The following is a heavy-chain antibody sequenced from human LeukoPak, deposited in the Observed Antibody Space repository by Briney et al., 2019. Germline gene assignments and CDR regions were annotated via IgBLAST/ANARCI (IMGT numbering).Heavy chain of an antibody. CDR1: GFTFSSYA. J-gene: IGHJ4*02. CDR2: ISGSGGST. V-gene: IGHV3-23*01. D-gene: IGHD3-3*01. Sequence: GGSLRLSCAASGFTFSSYAMSWVRQAPGKGLEWVSAISGSGGSTYYADSVKGRFTISRDNSKNTLYLQMNSLRAEDTAVYHCAKGSPAYDFWSGYYALYYFDYWGQGTLVTVSS. CDR3: AKGSPAYDFWSGYYALYYFDY.